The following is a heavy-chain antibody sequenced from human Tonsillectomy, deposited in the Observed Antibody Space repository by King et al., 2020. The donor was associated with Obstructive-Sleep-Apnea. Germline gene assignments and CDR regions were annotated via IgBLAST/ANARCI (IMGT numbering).Heavy chain of an antibody. V-gene: IGHV3-21*01. Sequence: VQLVESGGGLVKPGGSLRLSCAASGFSFSTHNMNWVRQAPGKGLEWVSSISSSSSSIYYADSVKGRFTISRDNSKNSIYLQMNSLRAEETAVYYCARVMHRLGYGQEYYFHYWGQGTRVTVSS. D-gene: IGHD5-12*01. J-gene: IGHJ4*02. CDR2: ISSSSSSI. CDR1: GFSFSTHN. CDR3: ARVMHRLGYGQEYYFHY.